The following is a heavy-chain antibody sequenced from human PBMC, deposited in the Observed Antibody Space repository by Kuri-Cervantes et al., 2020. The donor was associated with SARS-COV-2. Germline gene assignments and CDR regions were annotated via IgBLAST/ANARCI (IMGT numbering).Heavy chain of an antibody. CDR2: ISSNGGST. V-gene: IGHV3-64*02. D-gene: IGHD3-3*01. Sequence: LSLTCAASGFTFSSYAMHWVRQAPGKGLEYVSAISSNGGSTYYADSVKGRFTISRDNSKNTLYLQMNSLRAEDTAVYYCARDPGITIFGVVYYYYMDVWGKGTTVTVSS. J-gene: IGHJ6*03. CDR3: ARDPGITIFGVVYYYYMDV. CDR1: GFTFSSYA.